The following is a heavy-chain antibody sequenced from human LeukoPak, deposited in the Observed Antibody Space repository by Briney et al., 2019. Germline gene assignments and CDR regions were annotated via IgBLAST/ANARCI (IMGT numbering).Heavy chain of an antibody. CDR1: GGSISSSSYY. Sequence: PSETLSLTCTVFGGSISSSSYYWGWIRQPPGKGLEWIGSIYYSGSTYYNPSLKSRVTISVDTSKNQFSLKLSSVTAADTAVYYCARHSSIVATIGKWGQGTLVTVSS. J-gene: IGHJ4*02. CDR2: IYYSGST. CDR3: ARHSSIVATIGK. V-gene: IGHV4-39*01. D-gene: IGHD5-12*01.